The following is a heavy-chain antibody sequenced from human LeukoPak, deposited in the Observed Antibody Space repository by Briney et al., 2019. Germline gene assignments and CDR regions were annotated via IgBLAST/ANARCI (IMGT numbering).Heavy chain of an antibody. CDR2: IIPIFGTA. J-gene: IGHJ6*02. CDR3: ARGVAVAGGPRDYYYYGMDV. D-gene: IGHD6-19*01. CDR1: GGTFSSYA. V-gene: IGHV1-69*13. Sequence: ASVKVSCKASGGTFSSYAISWVRQAPGQGLEWMGGIIPIFGTANYAQKFQGRVTITADESTGTAYMELSSLRSEDTAVYYCARGVAVAGGPRDYYYYGMDVWGQGTTVTVSS.